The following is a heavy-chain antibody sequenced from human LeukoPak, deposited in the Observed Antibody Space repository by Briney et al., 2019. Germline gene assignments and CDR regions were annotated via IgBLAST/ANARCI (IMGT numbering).Heavy chain of an antibody. V-gene: IGHV4-39*01. CDR3: AREADGQPEY. Sequence: SETLSLTCTVSGGSISSSSNSWGWLRQPPGKGLEWIGSIYYSGRTFYKPSLKSRVTISVDTSKNQFSLKLSSVTAADTAVYYCAREADGQPEYWGQGTLVTVSS. CDR1: GGSISSSSNS. D-gene: IGHD6-13*01. J-gene: IGHJ4*02. CDR2: IYYSGRT.